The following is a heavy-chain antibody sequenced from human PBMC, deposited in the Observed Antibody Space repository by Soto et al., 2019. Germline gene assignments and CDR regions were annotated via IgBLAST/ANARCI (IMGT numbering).Heavy chain of an antibody. J-gene: IGHJ6*03. CDR2: IYYSGST. CDR1: GGSISSGGYY. D-gene: IGHD3-10*01. CDR3: ARESGFGELDYYYMDV. V-gene: IGHV4-31*03. Sequence: QVQLQESGPGLVKPSQTLSLTCTVSGGSISSGGYYWSWIRQHPGKGLEWIGYIYYSGSTYYNPSLRSRVTISVDTSKNQFSLKLSSVTAADTAVYYCARESGFGELDYYYMDVWGKGTTVTVSS.